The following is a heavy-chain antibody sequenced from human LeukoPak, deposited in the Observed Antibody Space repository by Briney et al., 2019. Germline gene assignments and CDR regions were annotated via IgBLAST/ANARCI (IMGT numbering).Heavy chain of an antibody. V-gene: IGHV4-59*01. CDR2: IYYSGST. CDR3: ARETAITERAFDY. CDR1: GGSISSYY. J-gene: IGHJ4*02. D-gene: IGHD5-18*01. Sequence: SETLSLTCTVSGGSISSYYWSWIRQPPGKGLEWIGYIYYSGSTNYNPSLKNRVTISVDTSKNQFSLKLSSVTAADTAVYYCARETAITERAFDYWGQGTLVTVSS.